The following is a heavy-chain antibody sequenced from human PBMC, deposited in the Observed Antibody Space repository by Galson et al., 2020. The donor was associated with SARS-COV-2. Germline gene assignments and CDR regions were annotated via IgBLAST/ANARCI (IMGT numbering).Heavy chain of an antibody. V-gene: IGHV4-34*01. CDR3: ARCRFSSSWYWGGNWFDP. CDR1: GGSFSGYY. J-gene: IGHJ5*02. D-gene: IGHD6-13*01. CDR2: INHSGST. Sequence: SETLSLTWAVYGGSFSGYYWSWIRQPPGKGLEWIGEINHSGSTNYNPSLKSRVTISVDTSKNQFSLKLSSVTAADTAVYYCARCRFSSSWYWGGNWFDPWGQGTLVTVSS.